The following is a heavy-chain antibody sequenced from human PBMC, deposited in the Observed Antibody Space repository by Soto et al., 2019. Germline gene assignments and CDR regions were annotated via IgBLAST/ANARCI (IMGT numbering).Heavy chain of an antibody. J-gene: IGHJ4*02. V-gene: IGHV3-23*01. Sequence: PGGSLRLSCAACGFSFCTSSMAWVRQPPGKGLEWVSAISPSASDTLYADSVKGRFTISRDNSQNTLFLQMTSLRADDTAVYYCAKGGYTFAYEWGQGALVTVSS. CDR1: GFSFCTSS. D-gene: IGHD5-18*01. CDR3: AKGGYTFAYE. CDR2: ISPSASDT.